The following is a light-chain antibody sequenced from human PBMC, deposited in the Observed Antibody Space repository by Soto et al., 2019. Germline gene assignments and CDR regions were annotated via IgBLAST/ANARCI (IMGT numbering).Light chain of an antibody. J-gene: IGLJ1*01. CDR1: SSDVGGYNY. CDR3: SSYTSSSTLGV. V-gene: IGLV2-14*01. Sequence: QSVLTQPASVSGSPGQSITISCTGTSSDVGGYNYVSWYQQHPGKAPKLMIYEVSNRPSGVSNRFSGSKSGNTASLTISGLQAEDEADYYCSSYTSSSTLGVFGTGTKVNVL. CDR2: EVS.